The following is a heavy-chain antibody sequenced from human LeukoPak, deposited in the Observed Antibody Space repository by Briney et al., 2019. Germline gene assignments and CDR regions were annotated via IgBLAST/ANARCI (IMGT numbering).Heavy chain of an antibody. CDR1: GFTFSSYG. D-gene: IGHD3-9*01. V-gene: IGHV3-30*03. CDR2: ISYDGSNK. Sequence: PGGSLRLSCAASGFTFSSYGMHWVRQAPGKGLEWVAAISYDGSNKYYADSVKGRFTISRDNSKNTLYLQMNSLRAEDTAVYYCAIPPTYYDILTGLGPFDYWGQGTLVTVSS. J-gene: IGHJ4*02. CDR3: AIPPTYYDILTGLGPFDY.